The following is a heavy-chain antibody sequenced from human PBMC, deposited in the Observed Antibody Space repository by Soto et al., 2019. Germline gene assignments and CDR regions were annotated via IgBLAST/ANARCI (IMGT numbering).Heavy chain of an antibody. V-gene: IGHV4-34*01. D-gene: IGHD2-21*02. CDR3: ATYDVGTIIQDY. CDR2: IHHDGST. J-gene: IGHJ4*02. CDR1: GGSSSSHS. Sequence: SETLSLTCAISGGSSSSHSKSWVRQPPGKGLEWIGEIHHDGSTNYNPSLKSRVTISGDTSKNHFSLELSSVTAADTAVYYCATYDVGTIIQDYWGQGTLVTVS.